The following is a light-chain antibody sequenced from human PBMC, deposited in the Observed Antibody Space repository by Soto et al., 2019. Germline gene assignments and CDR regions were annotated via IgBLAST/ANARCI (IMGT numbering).Light chain of an antibody. J-gene: IGKJ3*01. CDR1: SNVHSN. CDR2: YAS. CDR3: QHHSNWPPT. V-gene: IGKV3-15*01. Sequence: EMVMTQSPATLSVSPGERVTLSCRASSNVHSNLAWYQQKPGQGPSLLIYYASTRVTGVPGRFSGSGSGTEFTLTISSLQSEDFGVYYCQHHSNWPPTFGPGTKVEIK.